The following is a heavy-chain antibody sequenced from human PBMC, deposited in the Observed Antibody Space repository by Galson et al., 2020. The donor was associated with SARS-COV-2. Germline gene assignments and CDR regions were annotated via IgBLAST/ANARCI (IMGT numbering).Heavy chain of an antibody. Sequence: SETLSLTCAVYGGSISSARWWSRVRQPPGKGPGWTGEMNHSGSTNYNPSLKSRVTITVDKSNNQYSLKVRSVTAADPAVYYCARVKWELMIQRAFDLWGHGAMVTCSP. J-gene: IGHJ3*01. CDR2: MNHSGST. D-gene: IGHD1-26*01. CDR3: ARVKWELMIQRAFDL. CDR1: GGSISSARW. V-gene: IGHV4-4*02.